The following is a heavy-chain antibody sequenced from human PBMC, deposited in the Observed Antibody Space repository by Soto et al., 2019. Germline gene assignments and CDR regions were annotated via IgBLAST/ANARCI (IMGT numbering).Heavy chain of an antibody. V-gene: IGHV4-59*08. D-gene: IGHD4-17*01. J-gene: IGHJ4*02. Sequence: SETLSLTCTVSGGSVSPYYWGWIRQPPGKGLEWIGYIYSFGSTNYNASLESRVSMSVDTSKNQVSLKLTSVTVADTAVYYCARHKSTVNILDYWGQGTLVTVSS. CDR1: GGSVSPYY. CDR2: IYSFGST. CDR3: ARHKSTVNILDY.